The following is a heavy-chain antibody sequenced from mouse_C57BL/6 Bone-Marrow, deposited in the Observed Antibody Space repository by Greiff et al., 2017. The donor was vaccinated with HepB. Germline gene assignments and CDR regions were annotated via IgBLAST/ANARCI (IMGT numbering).Heavy chain of an antibody. Sequence: EVQLKESGGDLVKPGGSLKLSCAASGFTFSSYGMSWVRQTPDKRLEWVATISSGGSYTYYPDSVKGRFTISRDNAKNTLYLQMSSLKSEDTAMYYCARGTTVVASRGQGTSVTVSS. D-gene: IGHD1-1*01. V-gene: IGHV5-6*01. J-gene: IGHJ4*01. CDR1: GFTFSSYG. CDR2: ISSGGSYT. CDR3: ARGTTVVAS.